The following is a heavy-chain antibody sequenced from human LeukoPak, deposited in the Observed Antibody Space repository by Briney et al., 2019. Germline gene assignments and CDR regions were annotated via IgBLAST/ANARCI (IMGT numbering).Heavy chain of an antibody. CDR1: GYSFSNYW. CDR2: VHPGDSNI. Sequence: GESLKISCKGSGYSFSNYWIDWVRQMPGKGLEWIGIVHPGDSNIKYSPSFQGQVTISADKSISTAYLQWSSLKASDTAMYYCARVLGDFSWCFDYWGQGTLVTVSS. J-gene: IGHJ4*02. CDR3: ARVLGDFSWCFDY. V-gene: IGHV5-51*01. D-gene: IGHD6-13*01.